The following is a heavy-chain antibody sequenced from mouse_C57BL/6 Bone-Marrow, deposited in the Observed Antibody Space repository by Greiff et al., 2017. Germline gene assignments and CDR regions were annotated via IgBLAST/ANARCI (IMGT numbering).Heavy chain of an antibody. D-gene: IGHD2-1*01. V-gene: IGHV5-9*01. Sequence: DVMLVESGGGLVKPGGSLKLSCAASGFTFSSYTMSWVRQTPEKRLEWVATISGGGGNTYYPDSVKGRFTISRDNAKNTLYLQMSSLRSEDTALYYCARQGNFYGRAYWGQGTLVTVSA. J-gene: IGHJ3*01. CDR3: ARQGNFYGRAY. CDR1: GFTFSSYT. CDR2: ISGGGGNT.